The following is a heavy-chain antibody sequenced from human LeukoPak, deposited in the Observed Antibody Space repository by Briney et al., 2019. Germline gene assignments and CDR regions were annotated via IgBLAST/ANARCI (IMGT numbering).Heavy chain of an antibody. V-gene: IGHV1-69*05. Sequence: SVKVSCKASGGTFSSYAICWVRQAPGQGLEWMGGIIPIFNITNYTQKFQGRVTITTDESTSTAYMELSSLRSEDTAVYYCARRRANKYAYFPMDVWGKGTTVTVSS. J-gene: IGHJ6*04. CDR2: IIPIFNIT. CDR3: ARRRANKYAYFPMDV. CDR1: GGTFSSYA. D-gene: IGHD3-16*01.